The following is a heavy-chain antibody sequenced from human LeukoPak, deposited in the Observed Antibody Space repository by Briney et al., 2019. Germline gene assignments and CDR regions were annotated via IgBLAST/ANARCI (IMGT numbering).Heavy chain of an antibody. CDR2: ISGSGGST. Sequence: GGSLRLSCAASGFTFSSYAMSWVRQAPGKGLEWVSAISGSGGSTYYADSVKGRFTISRDDSKNTLYLQMNNLRVEDTAVYYCAKHRSGIAASGSNYWGHGTLVSVSS. CDR1: GFTFSSYA. J-gene: IGHJ4*01. CDR3: AKHRSGIAASGSNY. V-gene: IGHV3-23*01. D-gene: IGHD6-13*01.